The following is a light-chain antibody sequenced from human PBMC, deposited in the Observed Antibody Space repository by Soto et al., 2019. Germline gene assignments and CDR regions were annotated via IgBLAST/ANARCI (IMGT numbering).Light chain of an antibody. CDR2: EVI. Sequence: QSVLTQPPSASGSPGQSVTISCTGSSSDVGGYEYVSWYQQHPGKAPKLSIYEVIKRPSGVPDRFSGSKSGNTASLTVSGLQAEDEADYYCSSYAGSNNLHVLFGGGTKLTVL. CDR3: SSYAGSNNLHVL. J-gene: IGLJ2*01. CDR1: SSDVGGYEY. V-gene: IGLV2-8*01.